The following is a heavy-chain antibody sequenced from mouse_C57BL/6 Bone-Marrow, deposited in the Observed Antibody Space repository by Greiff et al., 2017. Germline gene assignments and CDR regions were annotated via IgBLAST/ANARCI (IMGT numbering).Heavy chain of an antibody. CDR2: IDPENGDT. Sequence: EVQLQQSGAELVRPGASVKLSCTASGFNIKDDYMHWVKQRPEQGLEWIGWIDPENGDTEYASKFQGKATITADTSSNTAYLQLSSLTSEDTAVYYCTLIYDGYYDYWGQGTTLTVSS. J-gene: IGHJ2*01. CDR3: TLIYDGYYDY. V-gene: IGHV14-4*01. CDR1: GFNIKDDY. D-gene: IGHD2-3*01.